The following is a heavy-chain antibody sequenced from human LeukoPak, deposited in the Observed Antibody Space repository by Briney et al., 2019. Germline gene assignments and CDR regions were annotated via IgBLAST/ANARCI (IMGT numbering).Heavy chain of an antibody. V-gene: IGHV3-30*03. CDR1: GFTFSSYG. D-gene: IGHD5-18*01. Sequence: GGTLRLSCAASGFTFSSYGMSWVRQAPGKGLEWVAVISYDGSNKYYADSVKGRFTISRDNSKNTLYLQMNSLRAEDTAVYYCASGVGMTAMALGGGDYWGQGTLVTVSS. CDR2: ISYDGSNK. J-gene: IGHJ4*02. CDR3: ASGVGMTAMALGGGDY.